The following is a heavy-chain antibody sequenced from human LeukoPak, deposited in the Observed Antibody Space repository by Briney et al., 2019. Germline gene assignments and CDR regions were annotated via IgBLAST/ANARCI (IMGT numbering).Heavy chain of an antibody. CDR1: GGSISNYY. V-gene: IGHV4-59*01. J-gene: IGHJ4*02. D-gene: IGHD5-24*01. CDR3: ARGGYIFGF. CDR2: IYSSGST. Sequence: SETLSLTCTVSGGSISNYYWSWIRQPPGKRLEWIGNIYSSGSTNYNPSLKSRVAMSVDTSKNQFSLKLKSVTAADTAVYYCARGGYIFGFWGQGTLVTVSS.